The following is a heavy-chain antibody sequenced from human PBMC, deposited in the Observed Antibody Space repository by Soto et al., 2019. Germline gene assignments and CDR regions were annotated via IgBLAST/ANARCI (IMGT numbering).Heavy chain of an antibody. CDR2: IHTYTGNT. CDR3: ARGYYYGSGRPTPGGMDV. Sequence: QVHLVQSGAEVKKPGASVKVSCKASGYTFTNYDINWVRQAPGQGLEWMGWIHTYTGNTNYAQKLQGRVTMTTDTSTSPAYMALRSLRSDDTAVYYCARGYYYGSGRPTPGGMDVWGQGITVTVSS. CDR1: GYTFTNYD. D-gene: IGHD3-10*01. J-gene: IGHJ6*02. V-gene: IGHV1-18*01.